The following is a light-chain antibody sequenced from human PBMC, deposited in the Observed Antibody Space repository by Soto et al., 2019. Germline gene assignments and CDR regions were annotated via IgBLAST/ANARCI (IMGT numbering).Light chain of an antibody. CDR3: SSYAGSSPHV. CDR1: SSDVGSYNL. Sequence: QSVLTQPASVSGSPGQSITISCTGTSSDVGSYNLVSWYQQHPGKAPKLMIYEGSKRPSGVSNRFSGSKSGNTASLSISGLKHEDEADYYCSSYAGSSPHVFGTRTKVXV. CDR2: EGS. V-gene: IGLV2-23*01. J-gene: IGLJ1*01.